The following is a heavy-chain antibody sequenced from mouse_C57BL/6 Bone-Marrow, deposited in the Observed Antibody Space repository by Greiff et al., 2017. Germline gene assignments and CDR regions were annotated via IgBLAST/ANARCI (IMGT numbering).Heavy chain of an antibody. CDR3: TTATVVPYWYFDV. Sequence: EVQGVESGAELVRPGASVKLSCTASGFNIKDDYMHWVKQRPEQGLEWIGWIDPENGDTEYASKFQGQATITADTSSNTADLQRSSLTSEDTAVYYCTTATVVPYWYFDVWGTGTTVTVSS. CDR1: GFNIKDDY. V-gene: IGHV14-4*01. J-gene: IGHJ1*03. CDR2: IDPENGDT. D-gene: IGHD1-1*01.